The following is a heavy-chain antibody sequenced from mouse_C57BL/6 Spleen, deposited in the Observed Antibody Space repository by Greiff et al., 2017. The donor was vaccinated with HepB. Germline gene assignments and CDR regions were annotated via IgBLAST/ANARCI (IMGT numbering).Heavy chain of an antibody. CDR2: IDPSDSET. CDR3: ARHPSYDYYAMDY. CDR1: GYTFTSYW. J-gene: IGHJ4*01. Sequence: QVQLQQPGAELVRPGSSVKLSCKASGYTFTSYWMHWVKQRPIQGLEWIGNIDPSDSETHYNQKFKDKATLTVDKSSSTAYMQLSSLTSEDSAVYYCARHPSYDYYAMDYWGQGTSVTVSS. V-gene: IGHV1-52*01. D-gene: IGHD6-1*01.